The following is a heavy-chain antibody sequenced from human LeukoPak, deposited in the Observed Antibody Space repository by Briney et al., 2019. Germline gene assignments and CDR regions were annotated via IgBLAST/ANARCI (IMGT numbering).Heavy chain of an antibody. CDR3: ARDGEVGPWGAAAGTSGMDV. CDR1: GYTFNTYG. Sequence: ASVKVSCKASGYTFNTYGISWVRQAPGQRPEWMGWINTDNGNTKYAQKFQGRVTMTTDTSTSTAYMELSSLRSDDTAVYYCARDGEVGPWGAAAGTSGMDVWGPGSTVTVSS. CDR2: INTDNGNT. D-gene: IGHD6-13*01. V-gene: IGHV1-18*01. J-gene: IGHJ6*02.